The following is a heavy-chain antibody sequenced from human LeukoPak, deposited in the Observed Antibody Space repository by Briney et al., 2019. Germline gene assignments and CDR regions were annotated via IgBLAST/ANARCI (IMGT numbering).Heavy chain of an antibody. D-gene: IGHD2-2*01. Sequence: GGSLRLSCAASGFTFSSAWMTWVRQAPGKGLEWVGHIKNKTNGGTTDYAATVKGRFIISRDDSKNTLYLQMNSLRTEDTAVYYCARGFCSSTNCYQGPFDFWGQGTLVTVSS. CDR1: GFTFSSAW. J-gene: IGHJ4*02. V-gene: IGHV3-15*01. CDR2: IKNKTNGGTT. CDR3: ARGFCSSTNCYQGPFDF.